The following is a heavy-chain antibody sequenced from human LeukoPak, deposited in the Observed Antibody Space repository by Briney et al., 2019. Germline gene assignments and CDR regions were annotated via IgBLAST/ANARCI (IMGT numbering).Heavy chain of an antibody. CDR2: INSDGSWT. Sequence: GGSLRLSCAASGNYWMNWVRQAPGKGLVWVSHINSDGSWTSYADSVKGRFTISKDNAKNTVYLQMNSLRAEDTAVYYCAKGRGYCSGGSCYELEFDYWGQGTLVTVSS. D-gene: IGHD2-15*01. J-gene: IGHJ4*02. CDR1: GNYW. V-gene: IGHV3-74*01. CDR3: AKGRGYCSGGSCYELEFDY.